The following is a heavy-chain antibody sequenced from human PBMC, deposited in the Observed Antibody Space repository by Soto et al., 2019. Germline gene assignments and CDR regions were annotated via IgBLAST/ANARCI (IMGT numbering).Heavy chain of an antibody. D-gene: IGHD3-22*01. CDR1: GGSFSGYY. J-gene: IGHJ5*02. Sequence: SETLSLTCAAYGGSFSGYYWSWIRQPPGKGLEWIGEINHSGSTNYNPSLKSRVTISVDTSKNQFSLKLSSVTAADTAVYYCARDLYYYDSSPWFDPWGQGTLVTVSS. V-gene: IGHV4-34*01. CDR2: INHSGST. CDR3: ARDLYYYDSSPWFDP.